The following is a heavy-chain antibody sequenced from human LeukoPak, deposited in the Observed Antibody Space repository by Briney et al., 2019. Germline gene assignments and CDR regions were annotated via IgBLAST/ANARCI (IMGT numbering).Heavy chain of an antibody. CDR3: AKIGPYCGGDCYQDY. CDR1: GFTFSSFA. D-gene: IGHD2-21*02. V-gene: IGHV3-23*01. CDR2: ISGSGGST. J-gene: IGHJ4*02. Sequence: GGFLRLSCAASGFTFSSFAMSWVGQAPGKGLEWVSAISGSGGSTYYADSVKGRFTISRDNSKNTLYLQMNSLRAEDTAVYYCAKIGPYCGGDCYQDYWGQGTLVTVSS.